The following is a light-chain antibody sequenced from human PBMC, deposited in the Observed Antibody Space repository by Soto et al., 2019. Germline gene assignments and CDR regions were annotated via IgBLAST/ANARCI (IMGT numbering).Light chain of an antibody. V-gene: IGKV3-11*01. CDR3: HQHSDWQFT. CDR2: DAS. J-gene: IGKJ3*01. CDR1: QSVSSY. Sequence: EMVLTQSPATLSLSPGERATLSCRASQSVSSYLAWYQQKPGQAPRLLIYDASNRATGIPARFSGSGSGTDFTLTISSLEPEDFAVYHSHQHSDWQFTFVPATKVDTK.